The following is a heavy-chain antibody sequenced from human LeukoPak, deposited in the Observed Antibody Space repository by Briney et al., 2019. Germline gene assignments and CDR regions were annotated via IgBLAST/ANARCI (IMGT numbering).Heavy chain of an antibody. Sequence: SVKVSCKASGGTFSSYAISWVRQAPGQGLEWMGRIIPIFGIANYAQKFQGRVTITADKSTSTAYMELSSLRSEDTAVYYCARDDYCSGGNCYGWFDPWGQGTLVTVSS. J-gene: IGHJ5*02. V-gene: IGHV1-69*04. CDR2: IIPIFGIA. D-gene: IGHD2-15*01. CDR1: GGTFSSYA. CDR3: ARDDYCSGGNCYGWFDP.